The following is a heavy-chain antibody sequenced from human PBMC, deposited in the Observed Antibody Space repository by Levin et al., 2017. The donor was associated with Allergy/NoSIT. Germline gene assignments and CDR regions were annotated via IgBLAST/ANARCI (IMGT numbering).Heavy chain of an antibody. D-gene: IGHD3-10*01. J-gene: IGHJ4*02. CDR3: ARVGYYGSGSSFDS. V-gene: IGHV1-46*01. CDR1: GYTFTNYF. CDR2: INPNGGAT. Sequence: ASVKVSCTASGYTFTNYFLHWVRQAPGQGLEWMGMINPNGGATTFAQKFQGRVIMTSDTSTSTIYMELSRLRSDDTAVYYCARVGYYGSGSSFDSWGQGTLVPVSS.